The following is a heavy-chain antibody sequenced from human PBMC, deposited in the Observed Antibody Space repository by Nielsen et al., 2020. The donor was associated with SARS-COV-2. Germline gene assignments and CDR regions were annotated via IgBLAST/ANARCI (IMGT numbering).Heavy chain of an antibody. J-gene: IGHJ5*02. CDR1: GYTFSDFW. Sequence: APVKVSCKSSGYTFSDFWIHWVRQAPGQGLEWMGRINPKNGATNYAQKFQGRVTVTRDTSSSTVYMDLSRLGFDDTAAYYCAREGDSNSWSAWFDTWGQGMLVTVSS. D-gene: IGHD3-22*01. CDR3: AREGDSNSWSAWFDT. V-gene: IGHV1-2*06. CDR2: INPKNGAT.